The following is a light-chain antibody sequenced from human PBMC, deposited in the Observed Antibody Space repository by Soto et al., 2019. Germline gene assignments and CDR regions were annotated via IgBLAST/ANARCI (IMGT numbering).Light chain of an antibody. Sequence: EIVLTQSPGTLSLSPGERATLSCGASQSVSSSYLAWYQQKPGQAPRLLIYGASSRATGIPDRFSGSGSGTDCTLTISRLEPEDFAVYYCQQYGSSPITLGQGTRLEIK. J-gene: IGKJ5*01. CDR1: QSVSSSY. CDR2: GAS. V-gene: IGKV3-20*01. CDR3: QQYGSSPIT.